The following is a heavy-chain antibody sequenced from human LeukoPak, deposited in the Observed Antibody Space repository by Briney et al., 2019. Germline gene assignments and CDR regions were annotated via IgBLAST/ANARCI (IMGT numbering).Heavy chain of an antibody. J-gene: IGHJ4*02. CDR2: ISGSGGST. Sequence: PGGSLRLSCAASGFTFSIYAMSWVRQAPGKGLEWVSAISGSGGSTYYADSVKGRFTISRDNSKNTLYLQMNSLRAEDTAVFYCAITTVVTPGDYWGQGTLVTVSS. CDR3: AITTVVTPGDY. D-gene: IGHD4-17*01. V-gene: IGHV3-23*01. CDR1: GFTFSIYA.